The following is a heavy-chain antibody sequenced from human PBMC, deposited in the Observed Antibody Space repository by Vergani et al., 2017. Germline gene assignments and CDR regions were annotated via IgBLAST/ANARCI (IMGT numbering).Heavy chain of an antibody. CDR2: IRADTGDT. CDR1: GYTFFNYG. Sequence: QVQLVQSGPEVKRPGASVKVSCKTSGYTFFNYGVNWIRRAPGQGFEWLGWIRADTGDTKYSERLQDRVTLTTDSSTNTAYMELRSLKSEETAVYYCARDGTYYYGSGSFYLFDYWGQGTLVTVSS. J-gene: IGHJ4*02. V-gene: IGHV1-18*04. CDR3: ARDGTYYYGSGSFYLFDY. D-gene: IGHD3-10*01.